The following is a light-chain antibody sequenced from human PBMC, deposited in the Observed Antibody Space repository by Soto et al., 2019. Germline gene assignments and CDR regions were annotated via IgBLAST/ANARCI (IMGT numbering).Light chain of an antibody. CDR3: ISYTRSSTYV. Sequence: QSALPQPASVSGSPGQSISISCTGTSSDVGAYNYVYWYQHHPGKAPKLLIYEVNNRPSGVSDRFSGSKSGNTASLTITGLQAEDEGDYYCISYTRSSTYVFGTGTKVTVL. CDR2: EVN. CDR1: SSDVGAYNY. V-gene: IGLV2-14*01. J-gene: IGLJ1*01.